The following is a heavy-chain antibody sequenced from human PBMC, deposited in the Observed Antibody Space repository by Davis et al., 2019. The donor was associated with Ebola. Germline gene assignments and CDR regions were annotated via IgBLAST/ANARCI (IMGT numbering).Heavy chain of an antibody. V-gene: IGHV3-23*01. CDR1: GFTFSSYA. CDR2: ISGSGGST. Sequence: GESLKISCAASGFTFSSYAMSWVRQAPGKGLEWVSAISGSGGSTYYADSVKGRFTISRDNAKNSLYLQMNSLIAEDTAVYYCARDDLGKAALLYYYGMDVWGQGTTVTVSS. CDR3: ARDDLGKAALLYYYGMDV. J-gene: IGHJ6*02. D-gene: IGHD6-13*01.